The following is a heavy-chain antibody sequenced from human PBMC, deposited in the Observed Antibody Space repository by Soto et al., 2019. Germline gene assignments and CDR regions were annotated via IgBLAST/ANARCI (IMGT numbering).Heavy chain of an antibody. CDR1: GGSISSYY. V-gene: IGHV4-59*08. CDR2: IYYSGST. CDR3: ARRGEVPGSYFGWFDP. D-gene: IGHD3-10*01. J-gene: IGHJ5*02. Sequence: QVQLQESGPGLVKPSETLSLTCTVSGGSISSYYWSWIRQPPGKGLEWIGYIYYSGSTNYNPSLKSRVTISXGTXKXPFSLKLSSVTAADTAVYYCARRGEVPGSYFGWFDPWGQGTLVTVSS.